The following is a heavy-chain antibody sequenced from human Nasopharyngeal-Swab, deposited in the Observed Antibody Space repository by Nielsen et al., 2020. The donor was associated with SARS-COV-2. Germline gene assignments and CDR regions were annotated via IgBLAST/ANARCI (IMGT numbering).Heavy chain of an antibody. CDR3: TRGVAVFQH. V-gene: IGHV3-49*02. CDR2: IRSKAYGGTT. J-gene: IGHJ1*01. D-gene: IGHD2-15*01. Sequence: WIRQPPGKGLEWVGFIRSKAYGGTTEYAASVKGRFTISRDDSKSIAYLQMNSLETEDTAVYYCTRGVAVFQHWGQGTLVTVSS.